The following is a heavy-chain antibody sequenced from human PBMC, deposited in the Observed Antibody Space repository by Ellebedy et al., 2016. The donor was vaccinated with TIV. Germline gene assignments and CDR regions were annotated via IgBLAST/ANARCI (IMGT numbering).Heavy chain of an antibody. CDR3: ARDLPFIVGAAGVAFDI. D-gene: IGHD1-26*01. V-gene: IGHV1-69*04. CDR1: GGTFSSYA. CDR2: IIPILGIA. J-gene: IGHJ3*02. Sequence: AASVKVSCKASGGTFSSYAISWVRQAPGQGLEWMGRIIPILGIANYAQKFQGRVTITADKSTSTAYMELSSLRSEDTAVYYCARDLPFIVGAAGVAFDIWGQGTMVTVSS.